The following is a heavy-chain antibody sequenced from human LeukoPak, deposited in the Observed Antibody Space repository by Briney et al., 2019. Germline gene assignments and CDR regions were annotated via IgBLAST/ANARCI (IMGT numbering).Heavy chain of an antibody. CDR1: GYTFTSYY. V-gene: IGHV1-46*01. CDR2: INPSGGNT. J-gene: IGHJ4*02. CDR3: ARDGAPIFDILTGGTYYFDY. D-gene: IGHD3-9*01. Sequence: ASVKVSCKASGYTFTSYYMHWVRQAPGQGLEWMGIINPSGGNTSYAQKFQGRVTMTRDTSTSTVYMELSSLRSEDTAVYYCARDGAPIFDILTGGTYYFDYWGQGTLVTVSS.